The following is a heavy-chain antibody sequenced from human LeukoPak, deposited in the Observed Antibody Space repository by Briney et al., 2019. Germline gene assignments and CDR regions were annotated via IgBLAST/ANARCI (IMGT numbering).Heavy chain of an antibody. CDR2: ISWNSGSI. D-gene: IGHD5-12*01. J-gene: IGHJ4*02. V-gene: IGHV3-9*01. Sequence: GRSLRLFCAASGFTFDDYAMHWVRQAPGKGLEWVSGISWNSGSIGYADSVKGRFTISRDNAKNSLYLQMNSLRAEDTALYYCAKGLDIVATRYFDYWGQGTLVTVSS. CDR1: GFTFDDYA. CDR3: AKGLDIVATRYFDY.